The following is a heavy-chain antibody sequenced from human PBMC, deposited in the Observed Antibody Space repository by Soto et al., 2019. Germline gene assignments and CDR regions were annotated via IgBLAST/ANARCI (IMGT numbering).Heavy chain of an antibody. D-gene: IGHD6-13*01. V-gene: IGHV3-11*06. J-gene: IGHJ5*02. CDR1: GFTFSDYY. CDR2: ISSSSSYT. CDR3: ARSKEQLVLSWFDP. Sequence: QVQLVESGGGLVKPGGSLRLSCAASGFTFSDYYMSWIRQAPGKGLEWVSYISSSSSYTNYADSVKGRFTISRDNAKNSLYLQMNSLRAEDTAVYYCARSKEQLVLSWFDPWGQGTLVTVSS.